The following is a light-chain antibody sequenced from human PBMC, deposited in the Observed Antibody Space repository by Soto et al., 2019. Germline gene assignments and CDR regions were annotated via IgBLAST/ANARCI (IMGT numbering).Light chain of an antibody. J-gene: IGKJ1*01. V-gene: IGKV3-20*01. CDR2: GAS. CDR3: HQYGRSPT. CDR1: QSVSSSY. Sequence: EIVLTQSPGTLSLSPGERATLSCRASQSVSSSYLAWYQQKPGQAPRLLIYGASSRATGIPDRFSGSGSGTDFTLTISTLEPEDFAVYYCHQYGRSPTFGQGTKVEIK.